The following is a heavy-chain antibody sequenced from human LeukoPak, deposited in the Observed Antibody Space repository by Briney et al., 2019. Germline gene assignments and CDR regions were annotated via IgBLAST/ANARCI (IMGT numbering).Heavy chain of an antibody. Sequence: GASVKVSCKVSGYTLTELSMHWVRQAPGKGLWWMGGFDPEDGETIYAQKFQGRVTMTEDTSTDTAYMELSSLRSDDTAVYYCARSGFGELGSRYMDVWGKGTTVTISS. J-gene: IGHJ6*03. CDR3: ARSGFGELGSRYMDV. D-gene: IGHD3-10*01. V-gene: IGHV1-24*01. CDR2: FDPEDGET. CDR1: GYTLTELS.